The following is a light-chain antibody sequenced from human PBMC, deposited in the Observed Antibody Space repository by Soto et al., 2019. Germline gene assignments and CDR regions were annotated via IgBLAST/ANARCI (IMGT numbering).Light chain of an antibody. Sequence: DIVLTQSPGTLSLSPGERATLSCRATQTVFSNYIGWYQQKPGQAPRRLIFGASSRATGIPDRFSGSGSGTDFTLTITSLQSEDSATYYCQQTYSTPWTFGLGTKVDIK. CDR3: QQTYSTPWT. J-gene: IGKJ1*01. V-gene: IGKV3-20*01. CDR1: QTVFSNY. CDR2: GAS.